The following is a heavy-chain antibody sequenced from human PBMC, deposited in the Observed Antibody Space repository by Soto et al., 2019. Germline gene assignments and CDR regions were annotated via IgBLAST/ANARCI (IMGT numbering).Heavy chain of an antibody. CDR1: GFTFSSYG. CDR2: IWYDGSNK. D-gene: IGHD3-22*01. Sequence: GGSLRLSWAASGFTFSSYGMHWVLQAPGKGLEWVAVIWYDGSNKYYADSVKGRFTISRDNSKNTLYLQMNSLRAEDTAVYYCARMSWAHYYDSGGAFDIWGQGTMVTVSS. CDR3: ARMSWAHYYDSGGAFDI. J-gene: IGHJ3*02. V-gene: IGHV3-33*01.